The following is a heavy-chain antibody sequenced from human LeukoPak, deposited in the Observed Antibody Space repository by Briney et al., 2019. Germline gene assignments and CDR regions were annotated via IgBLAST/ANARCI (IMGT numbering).Heavy chain of an antibody. CDR1: GYTFTSYD. CDR3: ARATRVPPRRVSGRKKNTPGDSGYDLSYPIDQRERYYFDY. J-gene: IGHJ4*02. Sequence: ASVKVSCKASGYTFTSYDINWVRQATGQGLEWMGWMNPNSGNTGYAQKFQGRVTMTRNTSISTAYMELSSLRSEDTAVYYCARATRVPPRRVSGRKKNTPGDSGYDLSYPIDQRERYYFDYWGQGTLVTVSS. D-gene: IGHD5-12*01. CDR2: MNPNSGNT. V-gene: IGHV1-8*01.